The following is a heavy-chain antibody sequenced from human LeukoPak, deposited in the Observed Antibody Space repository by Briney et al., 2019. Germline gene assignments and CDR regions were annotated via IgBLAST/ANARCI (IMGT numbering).Heavy chain of an antibody. V-gene: IGHV3-33*01. CDR1: GFTFRSNG. D-gene: IGHD6-19*01. CDR2: IWYDGSKK. J-gene: IGHJ4*02. Sequence: GGSLRLSCAASGFTFRSNGMHWVRQAPDEGLEWVAIIWYDGSKKYYADSVKGRFTISRDNSMNTLYLQMNSLRAEDTAVYYCARLTGWSAIDYWGQGTLVTVSS. CDR3: ARLTGWSAIDY.